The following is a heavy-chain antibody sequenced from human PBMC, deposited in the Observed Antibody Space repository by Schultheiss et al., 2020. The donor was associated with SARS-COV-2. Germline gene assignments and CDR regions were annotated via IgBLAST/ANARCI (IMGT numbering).Heavy chain of an antibody. CDR1: GDSITNTHW. D-gene: IGHD3-16*01. V-gene: IGHV4-4*02. Sequence: SETLSLTCAVSGDSITNTHWWTWIRQPPGKGLEWIGEIHHTGSTNYNPSLSGRVTMSVEASKNQFSLRMTSMTAADTAMYYCARGRDTIFTVGGVAGHFAYWGQGAPVTVSS. CDR3: ARGRDTIFTVGGVAGHFAY. CDR2: IHHTGST. J-gene: IGHJ4*02.